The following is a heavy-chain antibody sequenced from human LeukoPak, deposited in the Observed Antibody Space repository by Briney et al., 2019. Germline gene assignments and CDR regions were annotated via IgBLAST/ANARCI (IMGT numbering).Heavy chain of an antibody. V-gene: IGHV5-51*01. CDR2: IYPGDSDT. D-gene: IGHD2-2*01. CDR3: ARGKGVVVPAAISERSWFDP. CDR1: GCSFTSYW. J-gene: IGHJ5*02. Sequence: GESLQISCKGSGCSFTSYWIGWVRQMPGKGLEWMGIIYPGDSDTRYSPSFQGQVTISADESISTAYLQWSSLKASDTAMYYCARGKGVVVPAAISERSWFDPWGQGTLVTVSS.